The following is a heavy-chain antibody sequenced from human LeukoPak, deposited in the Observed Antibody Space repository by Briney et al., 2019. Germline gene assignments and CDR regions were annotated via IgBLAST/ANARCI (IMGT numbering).Heavy chain of an antibody. CDR2: ISAYSGNT. CDR1: GYTFTSYG. J-gene: IGHJ5*02. Sequence: ASVKLSCTASGYTFTSYGISWVRQAPGQGLEWMGWISAYSGNTNYAHKLQGRVTMTTDTSTNTAYMELRSLRADDTAVYYGAGREIAAAGNFRWFAPWGQGTLVTVSS. V-gene: IGHV1-18*01. CDR3: AGREIAAAGNFRWFAP. D-gene: IGHD6-13*01.